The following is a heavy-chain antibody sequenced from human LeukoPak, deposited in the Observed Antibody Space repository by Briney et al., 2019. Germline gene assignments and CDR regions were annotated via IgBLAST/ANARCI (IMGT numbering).Heavy chain of an antibody. CDR2: ISWNSGSI. CDR1: GFTFDDYV. V-gene: IGHV3-9*03. Sequence: PGGSLRLSCAASGFTFDDYVMHGGRQAPGKGLERVSGISWNSGSIGYADSVKGRFTISRDNGKISVYVQMNSLRAEDMALYYCAIDTSYGYHFGAFDIWGEGRMLTVSS. D-gene: IGHD5-18*01. CDR3: AIDTSYGYHFGAFDI. J-gene: IGHJ3*02.